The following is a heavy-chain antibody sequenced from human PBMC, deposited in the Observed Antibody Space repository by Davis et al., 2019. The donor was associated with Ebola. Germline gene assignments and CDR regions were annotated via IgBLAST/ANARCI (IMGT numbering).Heavy chain of an antibody. CDR3: ARQARVDV. V-gene: IGHV3-7*01. Sequence: GESLKISCAASGFSISTYWMNWFRQAPGKGLEWVANIKQDGSEELYGNSVKGRFTISRDNAKNSLYLQMNSLRVEDTAVYYCARQARVDVWGQGTTVTVSS. J-gene: IGHJ6*02. CDR2: IKQDGSEE. CDR1: GFSISTYW.